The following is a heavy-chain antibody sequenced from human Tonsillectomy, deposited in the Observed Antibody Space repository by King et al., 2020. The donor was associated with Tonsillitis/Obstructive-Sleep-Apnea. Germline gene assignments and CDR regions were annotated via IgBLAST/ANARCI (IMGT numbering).Heavy chain of an antibody. CDR3: AKDHVSMNGQCDAFDI. V-gene: IGHV3-23*04. CDR2: IECTGDGT. D-gene: IGHD2/OR15-2a*01. Sequence: VQLVESGGGWVQPGGSLRLSCTASGFTFSAYAMSGVRRAPGKGLEWVSSIECTGDGTSHTDSVKGRFSTSRENSKDTLYLHMNSLRAEDTAVYYFAKDHVSMNGQCDAFDIWGQGTTVTVSP. J-gene: IGHJ3*02. CDR1: GFTFSAYA.